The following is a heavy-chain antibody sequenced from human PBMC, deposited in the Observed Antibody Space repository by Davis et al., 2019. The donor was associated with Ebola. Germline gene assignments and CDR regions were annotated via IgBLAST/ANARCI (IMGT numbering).Heavy chain of an antibody. D-gene: IGHD3-3*01. V-gene: IGHV4-34*01. J-gene: IGHJ6*01. CDR3: ARSRVFWSTYYSADYYYYGMDV. CDR1: GGSFSSYY. Sequence: PSETLSLTCAVYGGSFSSYYWSWIRQPPGKGLEWIGEINHSGSTKYNTSLKSRVSMSVDTSTKQFSLRLSSVTAADTAVYYCARSRVFWSTYYSADYYYYGMDVWGQGTTVTVSS. CDR2: INHSGST.